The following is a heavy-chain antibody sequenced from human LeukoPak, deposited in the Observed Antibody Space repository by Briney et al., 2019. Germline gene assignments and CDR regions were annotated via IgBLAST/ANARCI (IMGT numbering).Heavy chain of an antibody. CDR3: ARHFTAMASFDF. D-gene: IGHD5-18*01. CDR2: ISSSSSTI. Sequence: GGSLRLSCAASGFTFRNYAMNWVRQTPGKGLEWVSYISSSSSTIYYADSVKGRFTISRDNAKNSPYLQMNSLRDEDTAVYYCARHFTAMASFDFWGQGTLVTVSS. V-gene: IGHV3-48*02. CDR1: GFTFRNYA. J-gene: IGHJ4*02.